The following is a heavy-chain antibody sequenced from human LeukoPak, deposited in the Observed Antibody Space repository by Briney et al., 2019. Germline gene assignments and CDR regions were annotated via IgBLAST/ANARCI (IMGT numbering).Heavy chain of an antibody. CDR1: VYSFTSYR. V-gene: IGHV5-51*01. J-gene: IGHJ4*02. CDR2: IYPGDSDT. CDR3: ASGYYFDY. Sequence: GESLKISCKGPVYSFTSYRIGWMRQMPGKGLEWMGIIYPGDSDTRYSPSFQGQVTISADKSISTAYLQWSSLKASDTAMYYCASGYYFDYWGQGTLVTVSS. D-gene: IGHD3-10*01.